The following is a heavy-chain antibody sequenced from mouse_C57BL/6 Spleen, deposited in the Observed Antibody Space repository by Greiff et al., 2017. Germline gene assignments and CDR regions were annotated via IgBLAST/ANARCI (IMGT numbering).Heavy chain of an antibody. Sequence: VQLQQPGAELVKPGASVKMSCKASGYTFTSYWLTWVKQRPGQGLEWIGDIYPGSGSTNYNEKFKSKATLTVDTSSSTAYMQLSSLTSEDSAVYYCANYYGSSRGYFDYWGQGTTLTVSS. CDR1: GYTFTSYW. CDR2: IYPGSGST. D-gene: IGHD1-1*01. CDR3: ANYYGSSRGYFDY. J-gene: IGHJ2*01. V-gene: IGHV1-55*01.